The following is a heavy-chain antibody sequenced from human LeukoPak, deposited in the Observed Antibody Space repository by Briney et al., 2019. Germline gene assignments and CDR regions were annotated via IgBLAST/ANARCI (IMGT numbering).Heavy chain of an antibody. Sequence: GGSLRLSCAASGFTFSDYYMSWIRQAPGKGLEWVSYISSSSSYTNYADSVKGRFTISRDNAKNSLYLQMNSLRAEDTAAYYCASCAVYDSSGYYYFDCWGQGTLVTVSS. V-gene: IGHV3-11*03. J-gene: IGHJ4*02. CDR3: ASCAVYDSSGYYYFDC. CDR1: GFTFSDYY. CDR2: ISSSSSYT. D-gene: IGHD3-22*01.